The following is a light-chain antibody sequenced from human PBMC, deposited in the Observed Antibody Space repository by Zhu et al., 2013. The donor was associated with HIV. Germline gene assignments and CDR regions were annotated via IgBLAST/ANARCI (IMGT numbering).Light chain of an antibody. V-gene: IGKV3-11*01. J-gene: IGKJ2*01. Sequence: EIVLTQSPATLSLSPGERATLSCRASQSVSSYLAWYQQKPGQAPRLLIYNVSNRASGIPARFSGSGSGTDFTLTITSLEPEDFAVYYCQQYGSSPRYTFGQGTKLEIK. CDR3: QQYGSSPRYT. CDR1: QSVSSY. CDR2: NVS.